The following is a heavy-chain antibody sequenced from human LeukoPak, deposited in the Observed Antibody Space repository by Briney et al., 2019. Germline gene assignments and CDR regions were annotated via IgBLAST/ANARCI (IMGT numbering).Heavy chain of an antibody. CDR3: ARGEAVYAVAEYYFDY. V-gene: IGHV3-74*01. J-gene: IGHJ4*02. Sequence: GESLRLSCAASGFTFSSYWMHWVRQAPGKGLVWVSRINSDGSSTSYADSVKGRFTISRDNAKNTLYLQTNSLRAEDTAVYYCARGEAVYAVAEYYFDYWGQGTLVTVSS. CDR2: INSDGSST. D-gene: IGHD6-19*01. CDR1: GFTFSSYW.